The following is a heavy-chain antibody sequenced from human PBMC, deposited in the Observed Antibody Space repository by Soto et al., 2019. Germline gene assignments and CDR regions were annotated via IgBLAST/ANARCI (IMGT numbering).Heavy chain of an antibody. V-gene: IGHV4-34*01. D-gene: IGHD4-4*01. CDR1: GGSFSGYY. J-gene: IGHJ5*02. Sequence: SETLSLTCAVYGGSFSGYYWSWIRQPPGKGLEWIGEINHSGSTNYNPSLKSRVTISVDTSKNQFSLKLSSVTAADTAVYYCAGGDYIGWFDPWGQGTLVTVSS. CDR2: INHSGST. CDR3: AGGDYIGWFDP.